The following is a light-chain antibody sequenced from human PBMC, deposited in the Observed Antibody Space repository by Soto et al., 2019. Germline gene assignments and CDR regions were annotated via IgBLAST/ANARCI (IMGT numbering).Light chain of an antibody. CDR1: QTISRSY. V-gene: IGKV3-20*01. J-gene: IGKJ1*01. CDR2: GAS. CDR3: QQYDDWPPT. Sequence: EIVLTQSPGTLSLSPGDRATLSCRASQTISRSYLAWYQQKPGQAPRLLIYGASSRATGIPDRFTASGSGTDFTLTISSLQSEDFAVYFCQQYDDWPPTSGQGTKVEIK.